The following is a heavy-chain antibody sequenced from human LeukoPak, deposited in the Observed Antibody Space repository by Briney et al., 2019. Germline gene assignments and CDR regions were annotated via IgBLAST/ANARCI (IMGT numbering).Heavy chain of an antibody. CDR1: GFTFSSNA. J-gene: IGHJ4*02. V-gene: IGHV3-30*04. Sequence: GGSLRLSCAASGFTFSSNATHWVRQAPGKGLEWVAVISYDGKNKYYADSVKGRFTISRDNSKNTLYLQVNSLRNEDTAVYYCARQPVATAGYYFDYWGQGTLVIVSS. CDR2: ISYDGKNK. CDR3: ARQPVATAGYYFDY. D-gene: IGHD5-12*01.